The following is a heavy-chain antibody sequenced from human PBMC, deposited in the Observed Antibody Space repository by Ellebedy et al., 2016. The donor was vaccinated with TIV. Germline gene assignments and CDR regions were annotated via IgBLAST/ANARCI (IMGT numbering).Heavy chain of an antibody. V-gene: IGHV5-10-1*01. CDR2: IDPRDSYT. CDR1: GYTFTRYF. J-gene: IGHJ5*01. CDR3: ARSVSAGSGWLDP. D-gene: IGHD3-10*01. Sequence: GESLKISCQGSGYTFTRYFITWVRQMPGKGLQGMGRIDPRDSYTNYSPSFEGHVTISADKSISTAYLQWSSLKASDSAIYYCARSVSAGSGWLDPWGPGTLVIVSS.